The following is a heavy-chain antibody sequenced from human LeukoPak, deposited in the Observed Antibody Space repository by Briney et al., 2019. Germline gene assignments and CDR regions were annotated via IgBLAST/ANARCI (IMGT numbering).Heavy chain of an antibody. V-gene: IGHV1-2*02. CDR1: VYTFTGYY. CDR3: ARDRANWGFDY. D-gene: IGHD7-27*01. CDR2: INPNSGGT. Sequence: GASVTVSCKASVYTFTGYYMHWVRQAPGQGLEWMGWINPNSGGTNYAQKFQGRVTMTRDTSIRPAYMELSRLRSDDTAVYYCARDRANWGFDYWGQGTLVTVSS. J-gene: IGHJ4*02.